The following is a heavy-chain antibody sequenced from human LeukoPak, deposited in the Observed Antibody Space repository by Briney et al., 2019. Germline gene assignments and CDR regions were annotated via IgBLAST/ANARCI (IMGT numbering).Heavy chain of an antibody. D-gene: IGHD3-10*01. Sequence: SETLSLTCAVSGGSISSSNWWSWVRQPPGKGLEWIGEIDHSGSTNYNPSLKRRVTISVDKSKNQFSLKLSSVTAADTAVYYSARDGVRTYYHGSGSPPRGFDPWGQGTLVTVSS. CDR3: ARDGVRTYYHGSGSPPRGFDP. CDR1: GGSISSSNW. J-gene: IGHJ5*02. CDR2: IDHSGST. V-gene: IGHV4-4*02.